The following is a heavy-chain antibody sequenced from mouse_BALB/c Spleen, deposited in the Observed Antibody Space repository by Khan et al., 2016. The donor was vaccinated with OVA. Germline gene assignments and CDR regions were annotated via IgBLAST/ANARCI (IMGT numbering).Heavy chain of an antibody. CDR3: VQPSYDPRNFDV. CDR2: IAPANGNT. Sequence: VQLQQSGAELVKPGASVKLSCTASGFNIKDTYVHWVKERPEQGLEWIGRIAPANGNTEYDPKFQGKATITADTSSNTSYLQLSSLTSEDSAVYYCVQPSYDPRNFDVWGGGTTVTVSS. CDR1: GFNIKDTY. D-gene: IGHD2-3*01. J-gene: IGHJ1*01. V-gene: IGHV14-3*02.